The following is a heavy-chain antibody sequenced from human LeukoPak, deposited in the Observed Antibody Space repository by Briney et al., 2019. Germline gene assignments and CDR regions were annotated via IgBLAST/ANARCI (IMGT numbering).Heavy chain of an antibody. D-gene: IGHD4-17*01. CDR2: IYYSGST. Sequence: SETLSLTCTVSGGSISSYYWSWIRQPPGKGLEWIGYIYYSGSTNYNPSLKSRVTISVDTSKNQFSLKLSSVTAADTAVYYCARGVIRWHYLDYWGQGTLVTVSS. CDR1: GGSISSYY. V-gene: IGHV4-59*01. J-gene: IGHJ4*02. CDR3: ARGVIRWHYLDY.